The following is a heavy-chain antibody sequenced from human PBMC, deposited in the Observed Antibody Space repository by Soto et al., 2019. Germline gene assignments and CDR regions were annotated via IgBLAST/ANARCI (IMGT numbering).Heavy chain of an antibody. CDR1: GYSFTSYW. CDR3: ARQRRSISGYGDYYYYGMDV. J-gene: IGHJ6*02. CDR2: IDPSDSYT. Sequence: GESLKISCKGSGYSFTSYWISWVRQMPGKGLEWMGRIDPSDSYTNYSPSFQGHVTISADKPISTAYLQWSSLKASDTAMYYCARQRRSISGYGDYYYYGMDVWGQGTTVTVSS. V-gene: IGHV5-10-1*01. D-gene: IGHD5-12*01.